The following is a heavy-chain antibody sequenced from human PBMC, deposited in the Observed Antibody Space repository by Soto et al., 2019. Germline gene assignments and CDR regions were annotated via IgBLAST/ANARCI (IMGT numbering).Heavy chain of an antibody. V-gene: IGHV1-2*02. CDR3: ARGIDGDTSGHGGGWYFDL. Sequence: QAQLVHSGAEVKKPRASVKVSCTASGYTFTAYYLYWVRQAPGEGLECMGYINPSTGTTNYAQDFQGRVTMTRDTSISTAFLELSSLTSGDTAVYYCARGIDGDTSGHGGGWYFDLWGRGTLVTVSS. CDR1: GYTFTAYY. J-gene: IGHJ2*01. D-gene: IGHD3-22*01. CDR2: INPSTGTT.